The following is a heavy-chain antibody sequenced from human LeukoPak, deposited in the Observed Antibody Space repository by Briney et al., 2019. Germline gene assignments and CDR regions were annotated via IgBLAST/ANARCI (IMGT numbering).Heavy chain of an antibody. CDR1: GGSISSGSYY. J-gene: IGHJ4*02. V-gene: IGHV4-61*02. D-gene: IGHD3-3*01. Sequence: PSETLSLTCTVSGGSISSGSYYWSWIRQPAGKRLEWIGRIYTSGSTNYNPSLKSRVTISVDTSKNQFSLKLSSVTAADTAVYYCAREGYDFWSGYRDFDYWGQGTLVTVSS. CDR2: IYTSGST. CDR3: AREGYDFWSGYRDFDY.